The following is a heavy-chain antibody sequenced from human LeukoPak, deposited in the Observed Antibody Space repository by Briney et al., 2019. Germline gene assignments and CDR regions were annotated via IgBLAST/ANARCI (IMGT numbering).Heavy chain of an antibody. Sequence: SETLSLTCTVSGGSFSGYLWSWIRQPPGKGLEWIGEINYNGEKTNYNPSLKSRVTISVDTSKNQFSLKLSSVTAADTAVYYCARRSPGIAVAGGFDYWGQGTLVTVSS. CDR3: ARRSPGIAVAGGFDY. J-gene: IGHJ4*02. V-gene: IGHV4-34*01. CDR2: INYNGEKT. CDR1: GGSFSGYL. D-gene: IGHD6-19*01.